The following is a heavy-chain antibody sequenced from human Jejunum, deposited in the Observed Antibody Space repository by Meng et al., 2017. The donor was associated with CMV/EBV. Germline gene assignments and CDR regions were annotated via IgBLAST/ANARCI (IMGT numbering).Heavy chain of an antibody. V-gene: IGHV4-61*02. CDR1: GPFSSGNYC. Sequence: GPFSSGNYCWTWIRQPAGKGLEWIGRMFTTGSTNYTPSLKSRVTISRDTSKNQFSLELTSVTAADTAVYYCARETVIDVGGSFRRYVDSWGQGTLVTV. CDR3: ARETVIDVGGSFRRYVDS. CDR2: MFTTGST. D-gene: IGHD2-15*01. J-gene: IGHJ4*02.